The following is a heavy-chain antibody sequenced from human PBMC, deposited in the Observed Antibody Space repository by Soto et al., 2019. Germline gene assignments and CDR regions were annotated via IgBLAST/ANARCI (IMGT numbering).Heavy chain of an antibody. V-gene: IGHV4-31*03. CDR1: GGSISSGDYY. CDR2: IYYSGST. CDR3: ARWWSGSRQGFDP. D-gene: IGHD3-3*01. J-gene: IGHJ5*02. Sequence: QVQLQESGPGLVKPSQTLSLTCTVSGGSISSGDYYWSWIRQHPGKGLEWIGYIYYSGSTYYNPSHKSRVTISVETSKNQCSLKLSSVTAADTAVYYCARWWSGSRQGFDPWGQGTLVTVSS.